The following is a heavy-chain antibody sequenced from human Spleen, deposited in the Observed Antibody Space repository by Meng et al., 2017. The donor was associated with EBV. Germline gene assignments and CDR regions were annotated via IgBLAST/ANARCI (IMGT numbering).Heavy chain of an antibody. J-gene: IGHJ5*02. V-gene: IGHV4-34*01. D-gene: IGHD3-16*01. CDR3: ARFDYGSYWFDP. CDR2: INHSGST. CDR1: GGSFSGYY. Sequence: QVQRQQWGAGLLKPSETLSLTCAVYGGSFSGYYWSWIRQPPGKGLEWIGEINHSGSTNYNPSLKSRVTISVDTSKNQFSLKLSSVTAADTAVYYCARFDYGSYWFDPWGQGTLVTVSS.